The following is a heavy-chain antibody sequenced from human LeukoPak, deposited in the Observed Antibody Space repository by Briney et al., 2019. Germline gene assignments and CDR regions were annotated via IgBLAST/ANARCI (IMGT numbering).Heavy chain of an antibody. CDR2: INPNSGGT. V-gene: IGHV1-2*04. CDR1: GYTFTGYY. D-gene: IGHD5-18*01. Sequence: ASVTVSCTASGYTFTGYYMHWVRQAPGQGLEWMGWINPNSGGTNYAQKFQGWVTMTRDTSISTAYMELSRLRSDDTAVYYCARGPMVTLPLDYWGQGTLVTVSS. J-gene: IGHJ4*02. CDR3: ARGPMVTLPLDY.